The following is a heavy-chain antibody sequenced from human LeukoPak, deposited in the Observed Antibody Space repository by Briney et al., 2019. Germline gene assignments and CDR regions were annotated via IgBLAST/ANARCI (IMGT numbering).Heavy chain of an antibody. Sequence: PGGSLRLSCAASGFTFSDYYMSWIRQAPGKGLEWVSYISSRGSTIYYADSVKGRFTISRDSAKSSLYLLMNSLRAEDTAVYYCASGYYDNGRYPPYFDYWGQGTLVTVSS. J-gene: IGHJ4*02. CDR3: ASGYYDNGRYPPYFDY. CDR2: ISSRGSTI. CDR1: GFTFSDYY. D-gene: IGHD3-22*01. V-gene: IGHV3-11*04.